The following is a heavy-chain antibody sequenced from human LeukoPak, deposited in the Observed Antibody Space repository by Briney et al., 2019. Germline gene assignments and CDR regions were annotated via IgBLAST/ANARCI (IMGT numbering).Heavy chain of an antibody. Sequence: GASVKVSCKASGYTFTSYAMHWVRQAPGQRLEWMGWINAGSGDTKYSQKFQGRVAITRDTSASTAYMELSSLRSEDTAVYYCARLRKTTVTTGYYYYGMDVWGQGTTVTVSS. D-gene: IGHD4-17*01. CDR3: ARLRKTTVTTGYYYYGMDV. V-gene: IGHV1-3*01. CDR2: INAGSGDT. CDR1: GYTFTSYA. J-gene: IGHJ6*02.